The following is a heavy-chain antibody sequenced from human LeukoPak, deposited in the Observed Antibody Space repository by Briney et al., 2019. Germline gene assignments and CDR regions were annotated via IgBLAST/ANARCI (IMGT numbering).Heavy chain of an antibody. CDR3: ARDYHTAMAPDAFDI. CDR2: IYYSGST. V-gene: IGHV4-59*11. J-gene: IGHJ3*02. CDR1: GGSISSHY. Sequence: SETLSLTCTVSGGSISSHYWSWIRQPPGKGLEWIGYIYYSGSTNYNPSLKSRVTMSVDTSKNQFSLKLSSVTAADTAVYYCARDYHTAMAPDAFDIWGQGTMVTVSS. D-gene: IGHD5-18*01.